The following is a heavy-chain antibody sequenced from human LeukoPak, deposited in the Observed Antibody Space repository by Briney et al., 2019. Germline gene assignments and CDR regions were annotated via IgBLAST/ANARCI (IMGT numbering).Heavy chain of an antibody. J-gene: IGHJ4*02. CDR3: ARGGSIAAANDY. CDR2: ISYDGSNK. D-gene: IGHD6-13*01. V-gene: IGHV3-30-3*01. Sequence: GGSLRLSCAASGFTFSSYAMHWVRQAPGKGLEWVAVISYDGSNKYYADSVKGRLTISRDNSKNTLYLQMNSLRAEDTAVYYCARGGSIAAANDYWGQGTLVTVSS. CDR1: GFTFSSYA.